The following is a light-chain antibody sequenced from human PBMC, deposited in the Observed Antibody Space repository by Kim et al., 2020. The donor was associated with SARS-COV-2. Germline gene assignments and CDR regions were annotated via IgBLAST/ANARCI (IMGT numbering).Light chain of an antibody. J-gene: IGLJ1*01. CDR3: QVWDSSSDPLYV. Sequence: PGKTARITCGGNNIGSKSVHGYQKKPGQAPVLVIYYDSDRPSGIPERFSGSNSGNTATLTISRVEAGDEADYYCQVWDSSSDPLYVFGTGTKVTVL. CDR1: NIGSKS. V-gene: IGLV3-21*04. CDR2: YDS.